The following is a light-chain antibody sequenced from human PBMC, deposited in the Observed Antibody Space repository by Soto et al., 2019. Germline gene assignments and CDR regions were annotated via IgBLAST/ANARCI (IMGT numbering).Light chain of an antibody. J-gene: IGKJ1*01. CDR3: QQYNNWLWT. Sequence: EIVMTQSPATVSLSPGERATLSCRASQSVNSNLVWYQHKPGQAPRLLIYGASTRATGIPARFSGSGSGTDFTLTISSLQSEDFALYYCQQYNNWLWTFGQGTRVEIK. CDR2: GAS. CDR1: QSVNSN. V-gene: IGKV3-15*01.